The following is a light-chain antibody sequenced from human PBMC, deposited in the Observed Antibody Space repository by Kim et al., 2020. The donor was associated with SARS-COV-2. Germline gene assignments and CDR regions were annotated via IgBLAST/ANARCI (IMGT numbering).Light chain of an antibody. J-gene: IGKJ1*01. CDR1: QSVLHTSNNRNY. Sequence: DIVMTQSPDSLAVSLGERATINCKSSQSVLHTSNNRNYLAGYQQKPGQPPKLFIYWASTRESGVPDRFSGSGSGTDFTLTISSLQAEDVAVYYCQKYYISPQTFGQGTTVDSK. CDR3: QKYYISPQT. V-gene: IGKV4-1*01. CDR2: WAS.